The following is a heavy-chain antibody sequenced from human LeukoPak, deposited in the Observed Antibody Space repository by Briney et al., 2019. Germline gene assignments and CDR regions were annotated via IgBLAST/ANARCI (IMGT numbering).Heavy chain of an antibody. J-gene: IGHJ3*01. Sequence: GRSLRLSCAASGFTFSSYGMHWVRQAPGKGLEWVPVIWYDGSNKYYADSVKGRFTISRDNSKNTLYLQMNSLRAEDTAVYYCARRREPELWGQGTMVTVSS. CDR2: IWYDGSNK. CDR1: GFTFSSYG. CDR3: ARRREPEL. D-gene: IGHD1-14*01. V-gene: IGHV3-33*01.